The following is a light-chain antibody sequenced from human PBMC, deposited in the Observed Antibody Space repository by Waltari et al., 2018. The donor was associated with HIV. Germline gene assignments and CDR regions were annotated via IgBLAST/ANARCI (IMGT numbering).Light chain of an antibody. J-gene: IGKJ5*01. CDR2: AAS. CDR3: QQSYSTYPT. CDR1: QSISSY. Sequence: DIQMTQSPSSLSASVGDRFTITCRASQSISSYLNWYQQKPGKAPKLLIYAASSLQSGVPSRFSGSGSGTDFTLTISSLQPEDFATYYCQQSYSTYPTFGQGTRLEIK. V-gene: IGKV1-39*01.